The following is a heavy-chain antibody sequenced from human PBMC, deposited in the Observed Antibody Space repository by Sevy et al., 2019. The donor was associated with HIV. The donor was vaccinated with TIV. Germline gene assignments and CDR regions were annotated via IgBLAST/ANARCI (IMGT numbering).Heavy chain of an antibody. J-gene: IGHJ3*02. D-gene: IGHD6-19*01. CDR2: MNPNSGNT. Sequence: ASVKVSCKASGYTFTSYDINWVRQATGQGLEWMGWMNPNSGNTGYAQKFQGRVTMTRNTSISTAYMELSSLRSEDTAVYYCARTHAAGIAVAANDAFGIWGQGTMVTLSS. CDR1: GYTFTSYD. CDR3: ARTHAAGIAVAANDAFGI. V-gene: IGHV1-8*01.